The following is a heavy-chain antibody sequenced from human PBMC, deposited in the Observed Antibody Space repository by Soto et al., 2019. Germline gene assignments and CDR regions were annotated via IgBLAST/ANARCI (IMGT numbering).Heavy chain of an antibody. CDR1: GGSLSNYG. D-gene: IGHD4-17*01. J-gene: IGHJ6*02. CDR3: ARGDATKIVVTTYYAMDV. V-gene: IGHV1-69*13. CDR2: IIPVFGTA. Sequence: SVKVSCKASGGSLSNYGISWVRQAPGQGLEWMGGIIPVFGTANCAQKFQGRVTITADESTNIVYMDVTSLRSEDTAVYYCARGDATKIVVTTYYAMDVWGQGTTVTVSS.